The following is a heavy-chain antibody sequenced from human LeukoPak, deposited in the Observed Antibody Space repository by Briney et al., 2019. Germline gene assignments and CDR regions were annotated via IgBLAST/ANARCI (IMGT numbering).Heavy chain of an antibody. V-gene: IGHV3-30-3*01. Sequence: GGSLRLSCAASGFTFSSYAMHWVRQAPGKGLEWMTVISYDGSNKYYADSVKGRFTISRDNSKNTLYLQMNSLRAEDTAVYYCARDSNGFDCWGQGTLVTVSS. J-gene: IGHJ4*02. D-gene: IGHD1-1*01. CDR1: GFTFSSYA. CDR3: ARDSNGFDC. CDR2: ISYDGSNK.